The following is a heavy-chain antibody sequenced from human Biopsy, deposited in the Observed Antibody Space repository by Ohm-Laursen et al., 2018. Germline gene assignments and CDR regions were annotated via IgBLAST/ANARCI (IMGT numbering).Heavy chain of an antibody. J-gene: IGHJ4*02. Sequence: GSLRLSCAASGFTFSDYYMSWIRQAPGKRLEWLSYVSGSGTTIFYADSVKGRFTVSRDNAKNSLYLQMNSLTVEDTAVYYCARDGVGSYHDYWGQGTLVTVSS. V-gene: IGHV3-11*01. D-gene: IGHD3-16*02. CDR1: GFTFSDYY. CDR3: ARDGVGSYHDY. CDR2: VSGSGTTI.